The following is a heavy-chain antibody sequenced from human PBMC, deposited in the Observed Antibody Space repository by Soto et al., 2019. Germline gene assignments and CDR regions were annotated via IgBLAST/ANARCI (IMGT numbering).Heavy chain of an antibody. CDR3: AREKVTMVRGVTSNDAFDI. D-gene: IGHD3-10*01. CDR2: IYYSGST. V-gene: IGHV4-31*03. Sequence: QVQLQESGPGLVKPSQTLSLTYTVSGGSISSGGYYWSWIRQHPGKGLEWIGYIYYSGSTYYNPSLKSRVTISVDTSKNQFSLKLSSVTAADTAVYYCAREKVTMVRGVTSNDAFDIWGQGTMVTVSS. CDR1: GGSISSGGYY. J-gene: IGHJ3*02.